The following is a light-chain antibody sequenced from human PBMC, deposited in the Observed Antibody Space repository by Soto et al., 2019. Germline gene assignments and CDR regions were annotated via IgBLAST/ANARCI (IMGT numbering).Light chain of an antibody. J-gene: IGLJ1*01. CDR2: DVS. CDR1: SSDVGGYNY. CDR3: SSYTSSSTLEAV. V-gene: IGLV2-14*01. Sequence: QSALTQPASVSGSPGQSITISCTGTSSDVGGYNYVSWYQQHPGKAPKLMIYDVSNRPSGVSNRFSGFKSGNTASLTISGLQAEDEADYYCSSYTSSSTLEAVFGTGTKLTVL.